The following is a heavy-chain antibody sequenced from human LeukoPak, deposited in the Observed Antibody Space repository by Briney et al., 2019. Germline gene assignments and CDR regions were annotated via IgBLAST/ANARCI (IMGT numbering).Heavy chain of an antibody. Sequence: PGGSLRLSCAASGFTVNSNYMNWVRQAPGKGLEWVSSISSSSSYIYYADSVKGRFTISRDNAKKSLYLQMNSLRAEDTAVYYCARTYYYDSSGYREDWFDPWGQGTLVTVSS. CDR3: ARTYYYDSSGYREDWFDP. V-gene: IGHV3-21*01. CDR1: GFTVNSNY. D-gene: IGHD3-22*01. J-gene: IGHJ5*02. CDR2: ISSSSSYI.